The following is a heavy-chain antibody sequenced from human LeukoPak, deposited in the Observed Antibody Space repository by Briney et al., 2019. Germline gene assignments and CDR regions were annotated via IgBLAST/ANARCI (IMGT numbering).Heavy chain of an antibody. Sequence: SETLSLTCIVSGGSISKYYWSWIRQSPGKGLEWIGYIYNSGATTDYNPSLKNRVTISVDTSKNQFSLEVRSVTAADTAVYYCARGLDYDSMGAFDIWGQGTMVTVSS. CDR2: IYNSGATT. CDR1: GGSISKYY. CDR3: ARGLDYDSMGAFDI. J-gene: IGHJ3*02. V-gene: IGHV4-59*01. D-gene: IGHD3-22*01.